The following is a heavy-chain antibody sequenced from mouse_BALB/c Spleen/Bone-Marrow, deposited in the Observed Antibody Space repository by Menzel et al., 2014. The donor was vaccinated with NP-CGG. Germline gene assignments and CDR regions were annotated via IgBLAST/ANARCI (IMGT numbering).Heavy chain of an antibody. J-gene: IGHJ4*01. D-gene: IGHD1-1*01. CDR1: GYTFTSYW. CDR3: ARNYYYASSWSAMDY. Sequence: LEESGAELARPGASVKLSCKASGYTFTSYWMQWVKQRPGQGLEWIGTIYPGDGDARYTQKFKGKATLTADKSSSTAYMQLSSLASEDSAVYYCARNYYYASSWSAMDYWGQGTSVTVSS. CDR2: IYPGDGDA. V-gene: IGHV1-87*01.